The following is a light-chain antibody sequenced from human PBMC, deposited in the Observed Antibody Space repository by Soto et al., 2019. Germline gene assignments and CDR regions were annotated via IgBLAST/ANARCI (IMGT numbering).Light chain of an antibody. CDR2: WAS. Sequence: DIVMTQSPDLLAVSLGERATINCKSSQSVLYSSANKNYLAWYQQKPGQPPKLLIYWASTRESGVPDRFSGSGSGTDFTLTISSLQAEDVAAYYCQQYYSTPLTFGGGTKVDIK. CDR3: QQYYSTPLT. CDR1: QSVLYSSANKNY. J-gene: IGKJ4*01. V-gene: IGKV4-1*01.